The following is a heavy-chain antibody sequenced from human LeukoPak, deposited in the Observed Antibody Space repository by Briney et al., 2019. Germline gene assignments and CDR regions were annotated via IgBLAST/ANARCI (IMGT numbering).Heavy chain of an antibody. CDR2: IRYDGSNK. J-gene: IGHJ4*02. V-gene: IGHV3-30*02. CDR3: ANQGIAAAGTHY. CDR1: GFTFSSYG. D-gene: IGHD6-13*01. Sequence: PGGSLRLSCAASGFTFSSYGMHWVRQAPGKGLEWVAFIRYDGSNKYYADSVKGRFTISRDNSKNTLYLQMNSLRAGDTAVYYCANQGIAAAGTHYWGQGTLVTVSS.